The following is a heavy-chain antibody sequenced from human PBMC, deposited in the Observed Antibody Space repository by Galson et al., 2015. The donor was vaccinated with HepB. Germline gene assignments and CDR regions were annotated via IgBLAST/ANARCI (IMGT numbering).Heavy chain of an antibody. J-gene: IGHJ4*02. CDR1: GGSISSSDYY. CDR2: IYYSGTT. D-gene: IGHD2-2*01. V-gene: IGHV4-39*01. CDR3: ARYCSSTSCHRYYFEY. Sequence: ETLSLTCTVSGGSISSSDYYWGWIRQPPGKGLEWIGSIYYSGTTYYNPSLKSRVTISVDTSKNQFSLKVSSVTAADTAVYYCARYCSSTSCHRYYFEYWGQGTLVTVSS.